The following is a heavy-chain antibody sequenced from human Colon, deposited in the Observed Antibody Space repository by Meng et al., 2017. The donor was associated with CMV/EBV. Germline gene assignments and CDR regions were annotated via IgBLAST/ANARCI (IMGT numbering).Heavy chain of an antibody. J-gene: IGHJ4*02. CDR2: VFFSGST. D-gene: IGHD6-19*01. Sequence: SETLSLTCTVSGGSISSYYWSWIRQPPGKGLEWLGYVFFSGSTNYNPSLNSRVTISVDTPKNQFSLRLTSVTAADTALYYCARNSGLGSSGWHKSTLDYWGQGTQVTVSS. CDR3: ARNSGLGSSGWHKSTLDY. V-gene: IGHV4-59*01. CDR1: GGSISSYY.